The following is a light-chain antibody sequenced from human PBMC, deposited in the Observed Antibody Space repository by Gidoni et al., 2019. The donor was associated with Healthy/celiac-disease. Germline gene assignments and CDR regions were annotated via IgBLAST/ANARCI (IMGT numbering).Light chain of an antibody. CDR1: QIISSW. V-gene: IGKV1-5*03. CDR2: KAS. Sequence: DIQMTQSPSTLSASVGDRVTITCRASQIISSWLAGYQQKPGKAPKLLIYKASSLESGVPSRFSGSGSGTEFTLTISSLQPDDFATYYCQQYNSYSSFGQGTKLEIK. CDR3: QQYNSYSS. J-gene: IGKJ2*01.